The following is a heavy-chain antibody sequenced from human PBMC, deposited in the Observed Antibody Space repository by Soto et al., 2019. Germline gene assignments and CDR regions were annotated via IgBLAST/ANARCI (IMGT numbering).Heavy chain of an antibody. D-gene: IGHD2-21*02. V-gene: IGHV3-74*01. CDR3: AKKRRSGGDNWYFDS. CDR2: INSDGSST. J-gene: IGHJ4*02. CDR1: GFTFSSYW. Sequence: PGGSLRLSCAASGFTFSSYWMHWVRKAPGKGLVWVSRINSDGSSTSYADSVKGRFTISRDNSKNTLYLQLNSLRADDTAVYFCAKKRRSGGDNWYFDSWGQGTLVTVSS.